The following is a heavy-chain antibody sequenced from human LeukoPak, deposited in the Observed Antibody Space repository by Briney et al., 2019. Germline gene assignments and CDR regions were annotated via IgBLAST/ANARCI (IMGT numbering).Heavy chain of an antibody. CDR3: AHEAVAAAAPGSFDY. J-gene: IGHJ4*02. Sequence: SGPTLVNPTQTLTLTCTFSGFSLSTSGVGVGWIRQPPGKALEWLALIYWNDDKRYSPSLKSRLTITKDTSKNQVVLTMTNMDPVDTATYYCAHEAVAAAAPGSFDYWGQGTLLTVSS. D-gene: IGHD6-13*01. V-gene: IGHV2-5*01. CDR2: IYWNDDK. CDR1: GFSLSTSGVG.